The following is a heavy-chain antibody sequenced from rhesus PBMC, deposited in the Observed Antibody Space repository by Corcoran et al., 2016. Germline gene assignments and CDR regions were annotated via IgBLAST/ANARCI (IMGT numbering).Heavy chain of an antibody. J-gene: IGHJ4*01. CDR1: GCSLSDDYY. Sequence: QVQLQESGPGLVKPSETLSLTCAVSGCSLSDDYYWTWILQPPGKGLEWIGYIYGSGGGTNYNPSLKNRVTISIDTSKNQFSLKLSSVTAADTAVYYCARGELRLLYWGQGVLVTVSS. V-gene: IGHV4-106*01. D-gene: IGHD5-36*01. CDR3: ARGELRLLY. CDR2: IYGSGGGT.